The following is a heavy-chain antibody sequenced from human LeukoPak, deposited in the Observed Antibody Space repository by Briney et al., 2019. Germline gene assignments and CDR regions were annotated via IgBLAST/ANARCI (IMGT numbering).Heavy chain of an antibody. V-gene: IGHV3-30*03. Sequence: EGSLRLSCAASGFSFSDYGLHWVRQAPGKGLEWVALISYDGSQKNFADSVKGRFTTSRDNSKFTMYLEMYSLRAEDTAIYFCARDKDGWGIHDFWGQGTLVTVSS. CDR3: ARDKDGWGIHDF. J-gene: IGHJ4*02. CDR1: GFSFSDYG. CDR2: ISYDGSQK. D-gene: IGHD3-16*01.